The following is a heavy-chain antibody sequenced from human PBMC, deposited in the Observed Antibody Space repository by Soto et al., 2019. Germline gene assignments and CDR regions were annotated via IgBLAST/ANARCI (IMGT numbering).Heavy chain of an antibody. CDR2: ISSSSSYI. Sequence: EVQLVESGGGLVKPGGSLRLSCAASGFTFSSYSMNWVRQAPGKGLEWVSSISSSSSYIYYADSVKGRFTISRDNAKNSLYLQMNSLTAEDTAVYYCARKMAAAIDAFDIWGQGTMVTVSS. J-gene: IGHJ3*02. CDR1: GFTFSSYS. D-gene: IGHD6-13*01. V-gene: IGHV3-21*01. CDR3: ARKMAAAIDAFDI.